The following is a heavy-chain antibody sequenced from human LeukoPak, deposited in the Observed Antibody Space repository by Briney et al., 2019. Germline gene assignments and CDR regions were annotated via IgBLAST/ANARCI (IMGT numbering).Heavy chain of an antibody. CDR2: INPNSGGT. Sequence: ASVKVSCKASGYTFTGYYMHWVRRAPGQGLEWMGWINPNSGGTNYAQKFQGRVTMTRDTSISTAYMELSRLRSDDTAVYYCARVGVMYYYDSSGYEFDYWGQGTLVTVSS. J-gene: IGHJ4*02. CDR3: ARVGVMYYYDSSGYEFDY. CDR1: GYTFTGYY. V-gene: IGHV1-2*02. D-gene: IGHD3-22*01.